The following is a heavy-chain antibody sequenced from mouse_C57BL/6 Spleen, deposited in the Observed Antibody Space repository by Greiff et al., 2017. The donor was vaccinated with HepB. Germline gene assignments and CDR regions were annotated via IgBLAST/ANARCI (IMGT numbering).Heavy chain of an antibody. D-gene: IGHD2-1*01. J-gene: IGHJ2*01. CDR1: GYTFTDYY. CDR2: IYPGSGNT. CDR3: ARERGNYGVHYFDY. V-gene: IGHV1-76*01. Sequence: QVQLQQSGAELVRPGASVKLSCKASGYTFTDYYINWVKQRPGQGLEWIARIYPGSGNTYYNEKFKGKATLTAEKSSSTAYMQLSSLTSEDSAVYFCARERGNYGVHYFDYWGQGTTLTVSS.